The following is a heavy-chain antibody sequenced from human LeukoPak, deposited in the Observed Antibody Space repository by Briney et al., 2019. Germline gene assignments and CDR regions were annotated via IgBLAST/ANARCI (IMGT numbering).Heavy chain of an antibody. Sequence: SVKVSCKASRGTFSSYAISWVRQAPGQGLEWMGGIIPIFGTANYAQKFQGRVTITADKSTSTAYMELSSLRSEDTAVYYCARDGDQVRGAEYYYYGMDVWGKGTTVTVSS. CDR1: RGTFSSYA. CDR2: IIPIFGTA. V-gene: IGHV1-69*06. CDR3: ARDGDQVRGAEYYYYGMDV. J-gene: IGHJ6*04. D-gene: IGHD3-10*01.